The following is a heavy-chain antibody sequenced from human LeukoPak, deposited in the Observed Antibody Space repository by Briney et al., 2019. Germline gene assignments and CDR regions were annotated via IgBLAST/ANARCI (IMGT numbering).Heavy chain of an antibody. CDR2: IYPGDSDT. CDR3: ARPRTTGTSYDAFDI. Sequence: GESLKISCKAPRHSFHSQWIGWVRQMPGKGLEWMGIIYPGDSDTKYSPSFQGQVTISADKSISTAYLQWSSLKASDTAMYYCARPRTTGTSYDAFDIWGQGTMVTVSS. J-gene: IGHJ3*02. CDR1: RHSFHSQW. D-gene: IGHD1-1*01. V-gene: IGHV5-51*01.